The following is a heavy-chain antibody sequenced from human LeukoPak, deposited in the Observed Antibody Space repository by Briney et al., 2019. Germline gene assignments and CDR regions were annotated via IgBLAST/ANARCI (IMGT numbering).Heavy chain of an antibody. D-gene: IGHD4-17*01. CDR2: ISGSGGST. CDR1: GSTFSSYG. V-gene: IGHV3-23*01. J-gene: IGHJ4*02. Sequence: GRSLRLSCAASGSTFSSYGMHWVRQAPGKGLEWVSAISGSGGSTYYADSVKGRFTISRDNSKNTLYLQMNSLRAEDTAVYYCAKAFGDYSLFDYWGQGTLVTVSS. CDR3: AKAFGDYSLFDY.